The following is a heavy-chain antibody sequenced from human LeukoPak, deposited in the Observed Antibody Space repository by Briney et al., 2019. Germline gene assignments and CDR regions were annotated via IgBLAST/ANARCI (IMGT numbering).Heavy chain of an antibody. J-gene: IGHJ4*02. CDR2: IFHTGST. Sequence: PSETLSLTCTVSGDSISSGNYWGWIRQPPGKGLEWIGSIFHTGSTYFNLSLKSRVTISVDTSKNQFSLKLSSVTAADTAVYYCARDVDTEFDYWGQGTLVTVSS. CDR3: ARDVDTEFDY. CDR1: GDSISSGNY. D-gene: IGHD5-18*01. V-gene: IGHV4-38-2*02.